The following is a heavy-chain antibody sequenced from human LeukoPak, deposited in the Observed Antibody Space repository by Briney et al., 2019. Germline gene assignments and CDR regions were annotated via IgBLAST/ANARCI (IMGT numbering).Heavy chain of an antibody. V-gene: IGHV3-53*01. Sequence: GGSLRLSCAASGFTVSSDYMTWVRQAPGKGLEWVSFVYSGGSTYYEDSVKGRFTVSRDSSKNTLFLQMNSLRVGDTAVYYCARAGYYDSSGFYAPDAFDIWGQGTVVTVSS. J-gene: IGHJ3*02. D-gene: IGHD3-22*01. CDR3: ARAGYYDSSGFYAPDAFDI. CDR1: GFTVSSDY. CDR2: VYSGGST.